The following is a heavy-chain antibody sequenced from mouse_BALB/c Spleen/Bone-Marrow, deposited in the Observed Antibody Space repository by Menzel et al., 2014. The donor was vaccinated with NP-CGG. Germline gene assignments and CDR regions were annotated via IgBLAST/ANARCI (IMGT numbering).Heavy chain of an antibody. CDR3: ARDGIDY. CDR2: IYPGDGDT. CDR1: GYTFSSYW. V-gene: IGHV1-80*01. J-gene: IGHJ2*01. D-gene: IGHD1-2*01. Sequence: QVQLQQPGAELVRPGSSVKISCKASGYTFSSYWMNWVKQRPGQGLEWIGQIYPGDGDTNYNGKFKGKATLTADKSSSTAYMQLSSLTSEDSAVYFCARDGIDYWGQGTTLTVSS.